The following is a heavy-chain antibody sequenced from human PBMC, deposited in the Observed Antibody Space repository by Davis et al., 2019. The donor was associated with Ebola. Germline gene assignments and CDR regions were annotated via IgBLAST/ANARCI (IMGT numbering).Heavy chain of an antibody. CDR3: ATQGGYSNGGHFDF. CDR2: VSLDGGNK. J-gene: IGHJ4*02. Sequence: GESLKISCIVSGFTLRNSPMVWVRHAPGKGLEWVASVSLDGGNKFYADSVKGRFTISRDDSKDTLHLQMSNLRVDDTAVYYCATQGGYSNGGHFDFWGQGTLVTVSS. CDR1: GFTLRNSP. D-gene: IGHD4-11*01. V-gene: IGHV3-30*04.